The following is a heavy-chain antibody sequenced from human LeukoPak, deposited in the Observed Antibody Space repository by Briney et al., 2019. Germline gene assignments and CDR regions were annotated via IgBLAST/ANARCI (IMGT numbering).Heavy chain of an antibody. Sequence: PSETLSLTCTVSGGPISSYYWSWIRQPPGKGLEWIGYIYYSGSTKYNSSLKSRVTISVDTSKNQFSLKLGSVTAADTAVYYCARGACGGDCYLVWGQGALVTVSS. D-gene: IGHD2-21*02. V-gene: IGHV4-59*01. J-gene: IGHJ4*02. CDR3: ARGACGGDCYLV. CDR2: IYYSGST. CDR1: GGPISSYY.